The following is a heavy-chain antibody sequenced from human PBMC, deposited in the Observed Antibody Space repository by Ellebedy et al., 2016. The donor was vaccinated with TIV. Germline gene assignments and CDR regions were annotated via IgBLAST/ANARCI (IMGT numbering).Heavy chain of an antibody. CDR1: GFTFRSYA. CDR2: ISYDENNK. J-gene: IGHJ4*02. Sequence: GESLKISXAASGFTFRSYAMHWVRQAPGKGLEWVAVISYDENNKHYADSVKGRFTISRDNSKNTLYLQMNSPRAEDTAVYYCARDRVHYAHFDYWGQGTLVTVSS. CDR3: ARDRVHYAHFDY. D-gene: IGHD4-17*01. V-gene: IGHV3-30-3*01.